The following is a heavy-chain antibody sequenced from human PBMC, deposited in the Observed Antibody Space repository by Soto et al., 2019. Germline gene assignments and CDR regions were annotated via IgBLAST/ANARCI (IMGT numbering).Heavy chain of an antibody. D-gene: IGHD3-22*01. Sequence: QVQLVQSGAEVKKPGASVKVSCKASGYTFRSYGINWVRQAPGQGLEWLGWVSPYDGYTNYAQILQGRVSMTTDTSTKTAYMEVRSLRSDDTAVYYCARGGYYDSSGSRNYFYYGMNVWGQGTTVTVSS. CDR1: GYTFRSYG. CDR2: VSPYDGYT. CDR3: ARGGYYDSSGSRNYFYYGMNV. J-gene: IGHJ6*02. V-gene: IGHV1-18*01.